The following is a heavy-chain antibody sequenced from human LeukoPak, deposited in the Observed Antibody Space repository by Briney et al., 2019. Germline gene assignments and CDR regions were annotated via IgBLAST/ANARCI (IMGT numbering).Heavy chain of an antibody. Sequence: GGSLRLSCAASGFTFSSYSMNWVRQAPGKGLEWVSSISSSSSYIYYADSVKGRFTISRDNAKNSLYLQMNSLRAEDTAVYYCARDLVAAAGALEYFQHWGQGTLVTVSS. V-gene: IGHV3-21*01. CDR1: GFTFSSYS. CDR2: ISSSSSYI. CDR3: ARDLVAAAGALEYFQH. D-gene: IGHD6-13*01. J-gene: IGHJ1*01.